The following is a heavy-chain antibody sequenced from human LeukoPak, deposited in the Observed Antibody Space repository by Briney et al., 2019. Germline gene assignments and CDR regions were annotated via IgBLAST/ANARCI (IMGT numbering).Heavy chain of an antibody. D-gene: IGHD3-3*01. CDR2: IYTSGST. CDR1: GGSISSYY. Sequence: SETLSLTCTVSGGSISSYYWSWIRQPAGKGLEWIGRIYTSGSTNYNPSLKSRVTMSVDTSKNQFSLKLSSVTAADTAVYYCARSRWSGYSEIIPWDYWGQGTLVTVSS. V-gene: IGHV4-4*07. J-gene: IGHJ4*02. CDR3: ARSRWSGYSEIIPWDY.